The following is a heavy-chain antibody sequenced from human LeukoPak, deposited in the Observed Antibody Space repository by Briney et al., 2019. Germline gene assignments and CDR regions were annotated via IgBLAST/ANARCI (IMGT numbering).Heavy chain of an antibody. CDR1: GYTFTSYY. J-gene: IGHJ3*02. CDR3: ARGILQYYDFWSGCRNCRNAFDI. V-gene: IGHV1-46*01. Sequence: ASVKVSCKASGYTFTSYYMHWLRQAPGQGLEWMGIINPSGGSTSYAQKFQGRVTMTRDTSTSTVYMELSSLRSEDTAVYYCARGILQYYDFWSGCRNCRNAFDIWGQGTMVTVSS. D-gene: IGHD3-3*01. CDR2: INPSGGST.